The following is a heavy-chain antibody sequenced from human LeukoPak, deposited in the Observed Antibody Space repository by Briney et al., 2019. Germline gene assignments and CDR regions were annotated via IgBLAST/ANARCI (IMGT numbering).Heavy chain of an antibody. Sequence: PSETPSLTCAVYGGSFSGYYWSWIRQPPGKGLEWIGEINHSGSTNYNPSLKSRVTISVDTSKNQFSLKLSSVTAADTAVYYCARGPGITTVYDILTGSADYWGQGTLVTVSS. V-gene: IGHV4-34*01. CDR1: GGSFSGYY. CDR3: ARGPGITTVYDILTGSADY. CDR2: INHSGST. D-gene: IGHD3-9*01. J-gene: IGHJ4*02.